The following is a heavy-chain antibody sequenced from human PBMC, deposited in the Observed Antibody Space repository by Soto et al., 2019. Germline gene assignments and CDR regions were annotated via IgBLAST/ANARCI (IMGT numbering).Heavy chain of an antibody. J-gene: IGHJ4*02. CDR3: ARGRYAIRGAFIIGELDY. CDR2: MNPNSGNT. D-gene: IGHD3-10*01. V-gene: IGHV1-8*01. Sequence: QVQLVQSGAGVKMPGASVRVSCKASGYTFISHDISWVRQATGQGLEWMGWMNPNSGNTGYGQKFQGRVTMTRNTSTSTAYMGLSSLRSDDAAVYYWARGRYAIRGAFIIGELDYWGQGSLVIVSS. CDR1: GYTFISHD.